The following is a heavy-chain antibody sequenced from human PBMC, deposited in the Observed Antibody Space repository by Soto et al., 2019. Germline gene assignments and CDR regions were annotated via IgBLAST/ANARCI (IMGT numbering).Heavy chain of an antibody. CDR2: ISAYNGNT. J-gene: IGHJ5*02. CDR3: AVDYGDSSWFDP. Sequence: ASVKGACTASGYTFTSYGSSLVRQAPGQGLEWMGWISAYNGNTNYAQKLQGRVTMATDTSTSTAYMELRSLRSDDTAVYYCAVDYGDSSWFDPWGQGTLVTVS. V-gene: IGHV1-18*01. CDR1: GYTFTSYG. D-gene: IGHD4-17*01.